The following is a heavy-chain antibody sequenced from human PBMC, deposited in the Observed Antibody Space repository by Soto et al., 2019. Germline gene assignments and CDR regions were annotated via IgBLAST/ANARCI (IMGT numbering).Heavy chain of an antibody. CDR2: IIPILGIA. J-gene: IGHJ6*02. CDR3: ARDLRGYAGGYDYYYGMDV. CDR1: GYTFTSYG. D-gene: IGHD2-8*01. V-gene: IGHV1-69*04. Sequence: EASVKVSCKASGYTFTSYGISWVRQAPGQGLEWMGRIIPILGIANYAQKFQGRVTITADESTSTAYMELSSLRSEDTAVYFCARDLRGYAGGYDYYYGMDVWGQGTTVTVSS.